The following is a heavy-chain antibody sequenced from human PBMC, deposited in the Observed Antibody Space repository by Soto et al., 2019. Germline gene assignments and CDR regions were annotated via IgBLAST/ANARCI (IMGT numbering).Heavy chain of an antibody. Sequence: PSETLSLTCTVSGGSISSYYWSWIRQPPGKGLEWIGYIYYSGSTNYNPSLKSRVTISVDTSKNQFSPKLSSVTAADTAVYYCARDTGQYCGGDCYYNWFDPWGQGTLVTVSA. CDR1: GGSISSYY. CDR2: IYYSGST. CDR3: ARDTGQYCGGDCYYNWFDP. D-gene: IGHD2-21*02. V-gene: IGHV4-59*01. J-gene: IGHJ5*02.